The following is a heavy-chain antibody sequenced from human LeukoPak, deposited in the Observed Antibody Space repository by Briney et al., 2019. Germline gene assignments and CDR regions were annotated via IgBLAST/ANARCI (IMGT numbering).Heavy chain of an antibody. CDR2: IYYSGST. D-gene: IGHD6-6*01. V-gene: IGHV4-39*01. CDR3: AGMGSSPRSDY. CDR1: GGSISSSSYY. J-gene: IGHJ4*02. Sequence: PSGTLSLTCAVSGGSISSSSYYWGWIRQPPGKGLEWIGSIYYSGSTYYNPSLKSRVTISVDTSKNQFSLKLSSVTAADTAVYYCAGMGSSPRSDYWGQGTLVTVSS.